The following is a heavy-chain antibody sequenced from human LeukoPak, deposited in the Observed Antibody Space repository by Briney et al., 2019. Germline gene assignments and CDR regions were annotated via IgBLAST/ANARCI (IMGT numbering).Heavy chain of an antibody. J-gene: IGHJ4*02. CDR2: IYYSGST. CDR3: ARPYDSYFDY. Sequence: PSETLSLTCTVSGGSISSDYWSWIRQPPGKGLEWIGYIYYSGSTNYNPSLKSRVTISVDTSKNQFSLKLSSVTAADTAVYYCARPYDSYFDYWGQGTLVTVSS. V-gene: IGHV4-59*12. CDR1: GGSISSDY. D-gene: IGHD5-12*01.